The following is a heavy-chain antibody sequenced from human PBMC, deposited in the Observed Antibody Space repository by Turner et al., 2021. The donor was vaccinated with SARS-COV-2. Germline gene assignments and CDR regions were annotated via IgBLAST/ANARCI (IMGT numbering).Heavy chain of an antibody. D-gene: IGHD3-10*01. J-gene: IGHJ4*02. V-gene: IGHV3-23*01. CDR3: AKDRNTYYYGSALDY. CDR2: ISGSGDNT. CDR1: GFSFSRYV. Sequence: EVQLLESGVGLVQPGRSLRLSCAASGFSFSRYVMSWVRQAPGKGLEWVSAISGSGDNTYYADSVKGRFTISRDNSKNTLYLQMNSLRDDDTAVYYCAKDRNTYYYGSALDYWGQGTLVTVSS.